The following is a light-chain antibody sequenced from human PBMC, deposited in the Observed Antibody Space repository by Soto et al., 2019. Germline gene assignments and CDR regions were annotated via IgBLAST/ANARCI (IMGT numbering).Light chain of an antibody. V-gene: IGKV3-11*01. CDR2: DAY. Sequence: EIVMTQSPATLSVSPGESATLTCRASQSFRGLLAWYQQKPGQAPRLLIYDAYNRATGIPPRFSGSGSGTDFTLTISSLEPEDSAVYYCQQRHMWPITFGQGTRLEIK. CDR3: QQRHMWPIT. CDR1: QSFRGL. J-gene: IGKJ5*01.